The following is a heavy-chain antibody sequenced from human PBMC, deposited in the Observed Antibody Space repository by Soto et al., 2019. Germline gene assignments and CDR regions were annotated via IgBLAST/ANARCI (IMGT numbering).Heavy chain of an antibody. CDR3: ATPGRDSSGYPHVPLDY. CDR2: FDPEDGET. V-gene: IGHV1-24*01. D-gene: IGHD3-22*01. J-gene: IGHJ4*02. Sequence: QVQLVQSGAEVKKPGASVKVSCKVSGYTLTELSMHWVRQAPGKGLEWMGGFDPEDGETIYAQKFQGRVTMTEDTSTDTAYMELSSLRSKDTAVYYCATPGRDSSGYPHVPLDYWGQGALVTASS. CDR1: GYTLTELS.